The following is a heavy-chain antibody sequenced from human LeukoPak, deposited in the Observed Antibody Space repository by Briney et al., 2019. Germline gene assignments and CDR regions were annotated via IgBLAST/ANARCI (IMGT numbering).Heavy chain of an antibody. CDR2: INPSGGST. Sequence: GASVTVSFKASGYTFTGYYMHWVRQAPGQGLEWMGIINPSGGSTSYAQKFQGRVTMTRDMSTSTVYMELSSLRSEDTAVYYCARDFCSGGSCYQEPSFDYWGQGTLVTVSS. CDR3: ARDFCSGGSCYQEPSFDY. J-gene: IGHJ4*02. D-gene: IGHD2-15*01. V-gene: IGHV1-46*01. CDR1: GYTFTGYY.